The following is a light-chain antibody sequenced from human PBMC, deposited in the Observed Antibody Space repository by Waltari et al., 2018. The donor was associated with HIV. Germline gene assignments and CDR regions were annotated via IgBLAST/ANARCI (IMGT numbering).Light chain of an antibody. CDR3: QQYDDWPPIT. V-gene: IGKV3-15*01. CDR2: GAS. Sequence: EIVMTQSPVTLSVSPGERATLSCTASQSVNTNFAWYQQKPGQAPRLLFDGASTRATGTPARFSASVSGTEFTLTISSLQSEDFAVYYCQQYDDWPPITFGQGTRLEIK. CDR1: QSVNTN. J-gene: IGKJ5*01.